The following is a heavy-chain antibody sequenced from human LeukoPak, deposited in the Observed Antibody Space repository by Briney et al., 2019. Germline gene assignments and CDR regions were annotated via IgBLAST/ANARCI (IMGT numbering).Heavy chain of an antibody. CDR1: GFTFSSYG. CDR3: AKGPPGSSYFLGRGLEGD. D-gene: IGHD6-13*01. CDR2: ISYDGSNK. V-gene: IGHV3-30*18. Sequence: GGSLRLSCAASGFTFSSYGMHWVRQAPGKGLEWVAVISYDGSNKYYADSVKGRFTISRDNSKNTLYLQMNSLRAEDTAVYYCAKGPPGSSYFLGRGLEGDWGQGTLVTVSS. J-gene: IGHJ4*02.